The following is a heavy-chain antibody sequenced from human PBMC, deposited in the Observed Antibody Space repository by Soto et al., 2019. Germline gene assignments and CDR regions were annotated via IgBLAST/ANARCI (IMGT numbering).Heavy chain of an antibody. J-gene: IGHJ5*01. Sequence: GESLKISCKGSGYSFSNYWIGWVRQMPGKGLEWMGIIYPGDSDTRYSPSFQGQVTISVDKSISTAYLRWSSLKASDTAMYYCARRGSGWSDNWFDSWGQGTLVTVSS. CDR2: IYPGDSDT. D-gene: IGHD6-19*01. CDR3: ARRGSGWSDNWFDS. V-gene: IGHV5-51*01. CDR1: GYSFSNYW.